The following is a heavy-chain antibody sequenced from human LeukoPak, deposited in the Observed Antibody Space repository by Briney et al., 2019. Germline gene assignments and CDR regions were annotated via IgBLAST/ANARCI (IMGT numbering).Heavy chain of an antibody. CDR3: ARDDTAMIYY. Sequence: GGSLRLSCAASGFTFSSYSMNWVRQAPGKGLEWVSYISSSGSTIYYADSVKGRFTISRDNAKNSLYLQMNSLRAEDTAVYYCARDDTAMIYYWGQGTLVTVSS. CDR1: GFTFSSYS. D-gene: IGHD5-18*01. V-gene: IGHV3-48*04. J-gene: IGHJ4*02. CDR2: ISSSGSTI.